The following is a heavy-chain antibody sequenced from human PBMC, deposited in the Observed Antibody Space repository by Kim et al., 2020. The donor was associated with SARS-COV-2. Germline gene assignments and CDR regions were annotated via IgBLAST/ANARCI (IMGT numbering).Heavy chain of an antibody. CDR3: AADRGGLRYCSGGSCYRADYYYYYGMDV. CDR1: GFTFTSSA. J-gene: IGHJ6*02. CDR2: IVVGSGNT. D-gene: IGHD2-15*01. V-gene: IGHV1-58*02. Sequence: SVKVSCKASGFTFTSSAMQWVRQARGQRLEWIGWIVVGSGNTNYAQKFQERVTITRDMSTSTAYMELSSQRSEDTAVYYCAADRGGLRYCSGGSCYRADYYYYYGMDVWGQGTTVTVSS.